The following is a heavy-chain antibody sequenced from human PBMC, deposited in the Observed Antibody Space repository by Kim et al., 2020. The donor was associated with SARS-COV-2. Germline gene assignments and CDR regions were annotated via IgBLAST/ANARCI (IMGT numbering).Heavy chain of an antibody. V-gene: IGHV4-59*13. Sequence: SETLSLTCTVSGGSISSYYWSWIRQPPGKGLEWIGYIYYSGSTNYNPSLKSRVTISVDTSKNQFSLKLSSVIAADTAVYYCATKYSSGWGPFDYWGQGTLVTVSS. CDR1: GGSISSYY. CDR3: ATKYSSGWGPFDY. D-gene: IGHD6-19*01. CDR2: IYYSGST. J-gene: IGHJ4*02.